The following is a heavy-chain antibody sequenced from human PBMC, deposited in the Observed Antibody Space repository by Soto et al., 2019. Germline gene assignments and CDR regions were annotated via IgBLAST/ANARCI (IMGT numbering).Heavy chain of an antibody. V-gene: IGHV1-69*06. CDR2: IIPIFGTA. J-gene: IGHJ3*02. CDR1: GGTFSSYA. Sequence: ASVKVSCKASGGTFSSYAISRVRQAPGQGLEWMGGIIPIFGTANYAQKFQGRVTITADKSTSTAYMELSSLRSEDTAVYYCARARLATMIVLPPDAFDIWGQGTMVTVSS. CDR3: ARARLATMIVLPPDAFDI. D-gene: IGHD3-22*01.